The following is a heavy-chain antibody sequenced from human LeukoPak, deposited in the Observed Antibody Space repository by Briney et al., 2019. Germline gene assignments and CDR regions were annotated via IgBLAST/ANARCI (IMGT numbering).Heavy chain of an antibody. CDR3: ARLGGSYWGVDY. D-gene: IGHD1-26*01. Sequence: PSETLSLTCTVSGGSISSSSYYWGWLRQPPGKGREWVGSIDYSGSTYYNPSLKSRVTISVDTSKNQFSLKLISVTAAATAVYSCARLGGSYWGVDYWGQGTLVTVSS. V-gene: IGHV4-39*01. CDR2: IDYSGST. J-gene: IGHJ4*02. CDR1: GGSISSSSYY.